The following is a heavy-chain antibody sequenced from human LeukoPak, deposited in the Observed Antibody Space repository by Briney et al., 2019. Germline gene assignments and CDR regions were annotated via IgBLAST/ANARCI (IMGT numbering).Heavy chain of an antibody. CDR2: INHSGST. J-gene: IGHJ4*02. Sequence: PSETLSLTCAVYGGSFSGYYWSWIRQPPGKGLEWIGEINHSGSTNYNPSLKSRVTISVDTSKNQFSLKLSSVTAADTAVYYCARARRIAARALGHDYWGQGTLVTVSS. V-gene: IGHV4-34*01. CDR3: ARARRIAARALGHDY. D-gene: IGHD6-6*01. CDR1: GGSFSGYY.